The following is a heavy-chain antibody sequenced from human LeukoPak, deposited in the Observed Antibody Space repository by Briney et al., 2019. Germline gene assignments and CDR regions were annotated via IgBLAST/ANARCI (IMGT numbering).Heavy chain of an antibody. V-gene: IGHV3-30*04. CDR3: ARDVTYYYDIRRFFGDAFDI. CDR2: ISFDGSNK. CDR1: GFTLSSYA. D-gene: IGHD3-22*01. Sequence: GRSLRLSCVVSGFTLSSYAMHWVRQAPGKGLEWVAVISFDGSNKHYADSVKGRFTISRDNSKNTLYLQMNSLRAEDTAVYYCARDVTYYYDIRRFFGDAFDIWGQGTMVTVSS. J-gene: IGHJ3*02.